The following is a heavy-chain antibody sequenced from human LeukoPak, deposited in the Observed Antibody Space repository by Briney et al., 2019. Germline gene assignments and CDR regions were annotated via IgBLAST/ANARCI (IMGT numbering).Heavy chain of an antibody. CDR3: ASGNGGYVSGYFDY. J-gene: IGHJ4*02. D-gene: IGHD5-12*01. V-gene: IGHV3-11*01. CDR1: GFTLSDYY. Sequence: GGSLRLSCAPSGFTLSDYYMSWIRQAPGKGLEWVSYISSSGSTIYYADPVKGRFTISRDNAKNSLYLQMNSLRAEDTAVYYCASGNGGYVSGYFDYWGQGTLVTVSS. CDR2: ISSSGSTI.